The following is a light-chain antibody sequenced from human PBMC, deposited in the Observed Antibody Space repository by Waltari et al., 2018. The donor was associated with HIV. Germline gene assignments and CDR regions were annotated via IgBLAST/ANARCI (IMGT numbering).Light chain of an antibody. CDR3: SSYTSSSTRV. CDR2: DVS. V-gene: IGLV2-14*01. J-gene: IGLJ1*01. Sequence: QSALTQPASVSGSPGQSITIPCTGTSSDVGDYNYVSWYQQHPGKAPKLIIYDVSNRPSGGSNRCSGSKSGNPASLTISGLQTEDGADYYGSSYTSSSTRVFGTGTKVTVL. CDR1: SSDVGDYNY.